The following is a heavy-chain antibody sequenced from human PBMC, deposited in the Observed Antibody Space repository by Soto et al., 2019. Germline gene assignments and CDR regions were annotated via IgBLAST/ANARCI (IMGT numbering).Heavy chain of an antibody. CDR3: ASHSGSSREGQYYYVMDV. CDR2: IIPIFGTA. D-gene: IGHD1-26*01. V-gene: IGHV1-69*12. CDR1: GGTFSSYA. Sequence: QVQLVQSGAEVKKPGSSVKVSCKASGGTFSSYAISWVRQAPGQGLEWMGGIIPIFGTADYAQKFQGRVTITADESTSTAYMELSSLRSEDTAVYYWASHSGSSREGQYYYVMDVWGQGTTVTSSS. J-gene: IGHJ6*02.